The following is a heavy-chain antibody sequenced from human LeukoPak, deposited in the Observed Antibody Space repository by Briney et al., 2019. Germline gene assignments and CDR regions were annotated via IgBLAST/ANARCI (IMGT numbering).Heavy chain of an antibody. D-gene: IGHD3-10*01. V-gene: IGHV3-66*01. J-gene: IGHJ2*01. CDR2: IHISGST. CDR1: GFTFSSYA. Sequence: GGSLRLSCAASGFTFSSYAMSWVRQAPGKGLEWVSIIHISGSTYYADSVRGRFTISRDNSKNTLYLQMNSLRAEDTAVYYCTRTYYSPLSRHFDLWGRGTLVAASS. CDR3: TRTYYSPLSRHFDL.